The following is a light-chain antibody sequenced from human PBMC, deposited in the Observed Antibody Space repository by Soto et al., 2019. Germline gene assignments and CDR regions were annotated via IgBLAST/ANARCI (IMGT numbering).Light chain of an antibody. V-gene: IGKV3-15*01. CDR2: GAS. Sequence: EIVMTQSPATLSVSPGERATLSCRASQSVSSNLAWYQQKPGQAPRLLIYGASTRATGIPARFSGSGSGTDFTHTISSLKSEDFGVYYCQQYNNWPPGPFGQGTKLEIK. CDR1: QSVSSN. J-gene: IGKJ2*01. CDR3: QQYNNWPPGP.